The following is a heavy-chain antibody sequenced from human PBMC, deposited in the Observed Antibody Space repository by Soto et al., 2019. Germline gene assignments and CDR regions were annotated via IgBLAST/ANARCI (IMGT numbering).Heavy chain of an antibody. J-gene: IGHJ4*02. CDR3: ARGVYLWAGSSSSGTDY. Sequence: QVQLVQSGAEVKKPGASVKVSCKASGYTFTSYDINWVRQATGQGLEWMGWMNPNSGNTGYAQKFQGRVTMTRNTSISTAYMERSSLRSEDTAVYYCARGVYLWAGSSSSGTDYWGQGTLVTVSS. V-gene: IGHV1-8*01. CDR1: GYTFTSYD. CDR2: MNPNSGNT. D-gene: IGHD6-6*01.